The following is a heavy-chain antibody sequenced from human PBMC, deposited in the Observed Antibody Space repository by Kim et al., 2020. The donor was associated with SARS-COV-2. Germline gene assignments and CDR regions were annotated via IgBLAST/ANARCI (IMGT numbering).Heavy chain of an antibody. Sequence: SETLSLTCTVSGGSISSSSYYWGWIRQPPGKGLEWIGRIYYSGSTYYNPSLKSRVTISVDTSKNQFSLKLSSVTAADTAVYYCARHGRDIVVVPAAISFDYWGQGTLVTVSS. CDR3: ARHGRDIVVVPAAISFDY. CDR2: IYYSGST. D-gene: IGHD2-2*02. J-gene: IGHJ4*02. V-gene: IGHV4-39*01. CDR1: GGSISSSSYY.